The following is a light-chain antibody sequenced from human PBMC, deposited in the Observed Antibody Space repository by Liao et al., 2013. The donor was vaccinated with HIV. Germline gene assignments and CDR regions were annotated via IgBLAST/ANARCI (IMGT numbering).Light chain of an antibody. J-gene: IGLJ2*01. CDR3: QAWDSNEVI. V-gene: IGLV3-1*01. CDR2: QDR. Sequence: SYELTQPPSVSVSPGQTANIACSGEKLGDKYVCWYQVKPGQSPVLVIFQDRKRPSGIPERFSGSNSGNTATLTISASQASDEADYYCQAWDSNEVIFGGGTKLSVL. CDR1: KLGDKY.